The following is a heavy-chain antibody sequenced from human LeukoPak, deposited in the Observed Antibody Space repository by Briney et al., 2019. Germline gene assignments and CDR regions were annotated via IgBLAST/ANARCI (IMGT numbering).Heavy chain of an antibody. CDR2: ISAYNGNT. Sequence: ASVKVSCKASGYTFTSYGISWVRQAPGQGLEWMGWISAYNGNTNYAQKLQGRVTMTTDTSTSTAYMELRSLRSDDTAVYYCARVNTYYYDSSGYYSDWFDPWGQGTLVTVSS. J-gene: IGHJ5*02. V-gene: IGHV1-18*01. D-gene: IGHD3-22*01. CDR3: ARVNTYYYDSSGYYSDWFDP. CDR1: GYTFTSYG.